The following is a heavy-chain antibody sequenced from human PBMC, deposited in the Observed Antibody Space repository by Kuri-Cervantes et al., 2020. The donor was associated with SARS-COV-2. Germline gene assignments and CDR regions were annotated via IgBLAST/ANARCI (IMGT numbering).Heavy chain of an antibody. V-gene: IGHV1-2*04. CDR2: INPNSGGT. CDR3: ARERPYSSSWYPDY. Sequence: ASVKVSCKASGYTFTDYYMHWVRQAPGQGREWMGRINPNSGGTNYAQKFQGWVTMTRATSISTAYMELSRLRSDDTTVYYCARERPYSSSWYPDYWGQGTLVTVSS. J-gene: IGHJ4*02. D-gene: IGHD6-13*01. CDR1: GYTFTDYY.